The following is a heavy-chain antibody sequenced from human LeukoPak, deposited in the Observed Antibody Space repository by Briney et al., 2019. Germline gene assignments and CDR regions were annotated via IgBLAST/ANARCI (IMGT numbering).Heavy chain of an antibody. Sequence: ASVKVSCKASGYTFTSYDINWVRQATGQGLEWMGWMNPNSGNTGYAQKFQGRVTMTRNTSISTAYMELSSLRAEDTAVYYCAKDVTGYDYVWGSYLFDYWGQGTLVTVSS. CDR1: GYTFTSYD. V-gene: IGHV1-8*01. CDR3: AKDVTGYDYVWGSYLFDY. D-gene: IGHD3-16*02. CDR2: MNPNSGNT. J-gene: IGHJ4*02.